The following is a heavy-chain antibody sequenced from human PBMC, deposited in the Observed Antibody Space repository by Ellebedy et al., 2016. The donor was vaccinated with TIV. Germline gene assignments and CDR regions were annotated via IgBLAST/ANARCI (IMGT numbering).Heavy chain of an antibody. CDR1: GFTFSSYD. V-gene: IGHV3-13*01. Sequence: GESLKISCAASGFTFSSYDMHWVRQRTGKGLEWVSAISTAGDTYYPGYVKGRFTISRENAKNSMYLQMNSLRAEDTAVYYCAREGPGGTSGKYFQHWGQGTLVTVSS. J-gene: IGHJ1*01. CDR3: AREGPGGTSGKYFQH. CDR2: ISTAGDT. D-gene: IGHD1-1*01.